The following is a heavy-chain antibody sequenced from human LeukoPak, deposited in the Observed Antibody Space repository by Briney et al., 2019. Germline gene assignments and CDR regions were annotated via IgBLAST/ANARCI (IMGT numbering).Heavy chain of an antibody. D-gene: IGHD6-19*01. CDR3: ARGPYSSGSWSFTEYFQH. Sequence: SETLSLTCAVSGGSISSSNWWSWVRQPPGKGLEWIGEIYHSGSTNYNPSLKSRVTISVDTSKNQFSLKLSSVTAADTAVYYCARGPYSSGSWSFTEYFQHWGQGTLVTVSS. V-gene: IGHV4-4*02. CDR1: GGSISSSNW. J-gene: IGHJ1*01. CDR2: IYHSGST.